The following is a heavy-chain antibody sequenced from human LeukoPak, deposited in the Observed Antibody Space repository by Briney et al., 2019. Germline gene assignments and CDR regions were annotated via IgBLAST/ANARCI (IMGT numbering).Heavy chain of an antibody. J-gene: IGHJ6*02. CDR2: IYPGDSDT. Sequence: GIIYPGDSDTRYSPSFQGQVTISADKSISTAYLQWSSLKASDTAMYYCARPYDPYGMDVWGQGTTVTVSS. CDR3: ARPYDPYGMDV. V-gene: IGHV5-51*01. D-gene: IGHD3-3*01.